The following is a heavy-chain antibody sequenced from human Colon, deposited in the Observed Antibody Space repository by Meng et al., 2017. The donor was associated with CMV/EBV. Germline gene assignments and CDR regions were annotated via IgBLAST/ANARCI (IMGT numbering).Heavy chain of an antibody. V-gene: IGHV4-30-2*01. Sequence: LSCGVSGASLSSGGYSWSWIRQPPGKGLELIGYIYYNGNNYYSPSLKSRVTISIDRSKNHLLLNLTSVTAADTAVYYCARKWGGHLDFWGQGTLVTVSS. D-gene: IGHD1-26*01. CDR1: GASLSSGGYS. CDR3: ARKWGGHLDF. CDR2: IYYNGNN. J-gene: IGHJ4*02.